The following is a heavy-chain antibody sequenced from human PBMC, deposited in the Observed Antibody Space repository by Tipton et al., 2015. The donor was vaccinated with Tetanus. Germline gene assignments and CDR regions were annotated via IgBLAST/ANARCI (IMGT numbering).Heavy chain of an antibody. CDR2: ISSTSSYV. D-gene: IGHD6-25*01. CDR1: GFIFSSYT. V-gene: IGHV3-21*01. J-gene: IGHJ4*02. CDR3: ASGSALDY. Sequence: SLRLSCEVSGFIFSSYTMNWVRQTPGKGLEWVSSISSTSSYVYYADSLKGRFTISRDNAKSSLYLQMNSLRAEDTAVYFCASGSALDYWGPGALVPVSS.